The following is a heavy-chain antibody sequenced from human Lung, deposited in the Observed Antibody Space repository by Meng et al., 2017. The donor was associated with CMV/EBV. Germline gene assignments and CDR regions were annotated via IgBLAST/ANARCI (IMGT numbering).Heavy chain of an antibody. CDR2: VNSYTGDT. J-gene: IGHJ5*02. Sequence: ASXXVSXKAYGYSFNSYIISWVRQAPGQGLEWMGWVNSYTGDTDYAQQFQERITMTTDTSTTTVYMELRSLRTDDTAAYYCATISMIRGIIITGWFEPWGPGNXVNGAS. D-gene: IGHD3-10*01. CDR3: ATISMIRGIIITGWFEP. V-gene: IGHV1-18*04. CDR1: GYSFNSYI.